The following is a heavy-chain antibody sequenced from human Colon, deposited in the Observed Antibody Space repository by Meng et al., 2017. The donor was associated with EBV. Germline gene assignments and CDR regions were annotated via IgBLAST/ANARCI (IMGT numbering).Heavy chain of an antibody. Sequence: QERLQQGGAGLLNASDTLSIYCVDDGWSVSNSYWSWIRQPPGKRLEWIGEINESGSTKYNPSLKSRVTILMDTSKNQFSLRLSSVTAADTAVYYCRNAFCSAEAGCSDQWGQGTLVTVSS. CDR3: RNAFCSAEAGCSDQ. V-gene: IGHV4-34*01. CDR1: GWSVSNSY. J-gene: IGHJ4*01. CDR2: INESGST. D-gene: IGHD3-3*01.